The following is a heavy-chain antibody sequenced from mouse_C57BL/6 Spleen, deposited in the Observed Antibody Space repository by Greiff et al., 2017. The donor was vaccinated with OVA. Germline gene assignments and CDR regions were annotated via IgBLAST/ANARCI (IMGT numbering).Heavy chain of an antibody. CDR3: AGSGYDAMDY. CDR2: INPNNGGT. J-gene: IGHJ4*01. D-gene: IGHD3-2*02. V-gene: IGHV1-26*01. CDR1: GYTFTDYY. Sequence: VQLQQSGPELVKPGASVKISCKASGYTFTDYYMNWVKQSHGKSLEWIGDINPNNGGTSYNQKFKGKATLTVDKSSSTAYMELRSLTSEDSAVYYCAGSGYDAMDYWGQGTSVTVSS.